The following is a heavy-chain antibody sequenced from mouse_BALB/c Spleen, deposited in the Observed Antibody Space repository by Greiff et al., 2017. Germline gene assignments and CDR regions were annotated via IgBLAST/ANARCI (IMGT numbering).Heavy chain of an antibody. CDR1: GFTFSDYY. D-gene: IGHD3-3*01. CDR3: AREGLYAMDY. V-gene: IGHV5-4*02. Sequence: EVQVVESGGGLVKPGGSLKLSCAASGFTFSDYYMYWVRQTPEKRLEWVATISDGGSYTYYPDSVKGRFTISRDNAKNNLYLQMSSLKSEDTAMYYCAREGLYAMDYWGQGTSVTVSP. CDR2: ISDGGSYT. J-gene: IGHJ4*01.